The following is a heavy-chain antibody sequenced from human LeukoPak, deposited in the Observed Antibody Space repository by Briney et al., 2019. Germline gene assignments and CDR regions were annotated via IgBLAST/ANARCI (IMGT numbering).Heavy chain of an antibody. CDR3: ARQAIEAAGNP. J-gene: IGHJ5*02. D-gene: IGHD6-13*01. CDR1: GYTFTNYG. Sequence: GASVKVSCKASGYTFTNYGINWVRQATGQGLEWMGWMNPNSGNTGYAQKFQGRVTMTRNTSISTAYMELSSLRSEDTAVYYCARQAIEAAGNPWGQGTLVTVSS. V-gene: IGHV1-8*01. CDR2: MNPNSGNT.